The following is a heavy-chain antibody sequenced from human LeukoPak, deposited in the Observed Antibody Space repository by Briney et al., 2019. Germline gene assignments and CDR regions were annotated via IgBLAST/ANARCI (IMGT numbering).Heavy chain of an antibody. V-gene: IGHV1-24*01. Sequence: ASVKVSCKVSGYTLTELSMHWVRQAPGKGLEWMGGFDPEDGETIYAQKFQGRVTMTEDTFTDTAYMELSSLRSEDTAVYYCATDQPDPRGYSSFSSEFDIWGQGTMVTVSS. J-gene: IGHJ3*02. CDR1: GYTLTELS. D-gene: IGHD5-18*01. CDR3: ATDQPDPRGYSSFSSEFDI. CDR2: FDPEDGET.